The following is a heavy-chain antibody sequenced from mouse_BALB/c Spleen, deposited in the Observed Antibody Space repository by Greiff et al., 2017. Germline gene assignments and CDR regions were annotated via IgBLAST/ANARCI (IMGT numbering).Heavy chain of an antibody. CDR2: INSNGGST. CDR3: AWGFAY. V-gene: IGHV5-6-3*01. J-gene: IGHJ3*01. Sequence: QLVESGGGLVQPGGSLKLSCAASGFTFSSYGMSWVRQTPDKRLELVATINSNGGSTYYPDSVKGRFTISRDNAKNTLYLQMSSLKSEDTAMYYCAWGFAYWGQGTLVTVSA. CDR1: GFTFSSYG.